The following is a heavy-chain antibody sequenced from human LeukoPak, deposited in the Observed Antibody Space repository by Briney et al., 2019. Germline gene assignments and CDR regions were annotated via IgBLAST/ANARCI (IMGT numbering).Heavy chain of an antibody. V-gene: IGHV3-7*05. CDR1: GFTFSNHW. Sequence: ESGGSLRLSCTASGFTFSNHWMSWVRQAQGKGLEWVANIQDEGTGNTYLDSVRGRSSLSTDPAAKTQYLQMHSLMAARTTVYYCATYSGYPRSFHSWGQGTLVTVYS. J-gene: IGHJ5*01. CDR2: IQDEGTGN. CDR3: ATYSGYPRSFHS. D-gene: IGHD1-26*01.